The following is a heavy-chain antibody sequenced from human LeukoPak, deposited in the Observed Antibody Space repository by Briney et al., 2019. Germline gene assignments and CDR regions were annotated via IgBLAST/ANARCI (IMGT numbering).Heavy chain of an antibody. V-gene: IGHV3-23*01. CDR3: AKIVERRQYYYNGLDV. D-gene: IGHD1-1*01. Sequence: GGSLRLSCAASGFTFSSYAMSWVRQAPGKGLEWVSTLSGSRGSTFYADSVKGRFTISRDNSKNTLYLQMNNLKAEDTAIYYCAKIVERRQYYYNGLDVWGQGTTVTVSS. CDR1: GFTFSSYA. J-gene: IGHJ6*02. CDR2: LSGSRGST.